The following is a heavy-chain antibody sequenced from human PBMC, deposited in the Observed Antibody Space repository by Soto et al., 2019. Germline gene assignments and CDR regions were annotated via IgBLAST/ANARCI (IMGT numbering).Heavy chain of an antibody. CDR2: ISSSDSII. Sequence: GSLRLSCAASGFTFSDSYMSWIRQAPGKGLEWVSYISSSDSIIYYSDSVKGRFIISRDNAKNSLYLQMNSLRAEDTAVYYCARDPDYYDSSGYYRIFWGQGTLVTVSS. CDR3: ARDPDYYDSSGYYRIF. J-gene: IGHJ4*02. D-gene: IGHD3-22*01. CDR1: GFTFSDSY. V-gene: IGHV3-11*04.